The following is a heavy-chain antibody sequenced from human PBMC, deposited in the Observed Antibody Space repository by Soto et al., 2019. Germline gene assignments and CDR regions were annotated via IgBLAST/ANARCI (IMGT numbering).Heavy chain of an antibody. CDR1: GLPFSSYA. J-gene: IGHJ3*02. Sequence: WGSLSLSCAASGLPFSSYAMHWVRQAPGKGLEWVAVISYDGSNKYYADSVKGRFTISRDNSENTLYLQMNSLRAEDTAVYYCARDRSMIVVNASDSWGNGTMVT. D-gene: IGHD3-22*01. CDR2: ISYDGSNK. CDR3: ARDRSMIVVNASDS. V-gene: IGHV3-30-3*01.